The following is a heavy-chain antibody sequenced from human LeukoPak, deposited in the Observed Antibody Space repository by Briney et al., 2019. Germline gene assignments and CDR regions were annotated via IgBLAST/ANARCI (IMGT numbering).Heavy chain of an antibody. CDR3: ARDGGYCSGGSCYSDAFDI. J-gene: IGHJ3*02. CDR2: INSDGSST. V-gene: IGHV3-74*01. Sequence: PGGSLRLSCAASGFTFSSYWMHWVRQAPGKGLVWVSRINSDGSSTSYAGSVKGRFTISRDNAKNSLYLQMNSLRAEDTAVYYCARDGGYCSGGSCYSDAFDIWGQGTMVTVSS. D-gene: IGHD2-15*01. CDR1: GFTFSSYW.